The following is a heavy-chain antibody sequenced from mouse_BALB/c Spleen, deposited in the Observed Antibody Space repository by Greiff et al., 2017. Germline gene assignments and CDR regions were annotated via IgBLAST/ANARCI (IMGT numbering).Heavy chain of an antibody. V-gene: IGHV5-6-5*01. Sequence: EVKLMESGGGLVKPGGSLKLSCAASGFTFSSYAMSWVRQTPEKRLEWVASISSGGSTYYPDSVKGRFTISRDNARNILYLQMSSLRSEDTAMYYCARGGLYGNHGAWFAYWGQGTLVTVSA. CDR1: GFTFSSYA. CDR3: ARGGLYGNHGAWFAY. D-gene: IGHD2-1*01. J-gene: IGHJ3*01. CDR2: ISSGGST.